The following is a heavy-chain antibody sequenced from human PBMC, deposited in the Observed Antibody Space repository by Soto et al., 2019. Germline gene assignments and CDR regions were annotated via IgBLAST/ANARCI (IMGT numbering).Heavy chain of an antibody. Sequence: PSETLSLTCTVSGVSINSGDYYWSWIRQPPGKGLEWFGYIYYSGRTYYYPSLKSRVTISVDTSKDQFSRNLSSVTAADTAVYYCARTYSSYYDGSGYYHFQHLGQGTLVTVSS. CDR1: GVSINSGDYY. D-gene: IGHD3-22*01. CDR3: ARTYSSYYDGSGYYHFQH. V-gene: IGHV4-30-4*01. CDR2: IYYSGRT. J-gene: IGHJ1*01.